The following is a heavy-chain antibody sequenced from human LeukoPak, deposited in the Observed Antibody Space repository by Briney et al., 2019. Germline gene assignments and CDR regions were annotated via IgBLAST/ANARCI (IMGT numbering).Heavy chain of an antibody. CDR1: GFTFYDXX. Sequence: GGSLRLSCAASGFTFYDXXXXWVRQAPGKGLEWVCGINWTGGSTGYADSVKGRFTISRDNAKNSLYLQMNSLRAEDTALYYCAIVGGGAFDIWGQGTMVTVSS. J-gene: IGHJ3*02. CDR2: INWTGGST. D-gene: IGHD3-10*01. CDR3: AIVGGGAFDI. V-gene: IGHV3-20*04.